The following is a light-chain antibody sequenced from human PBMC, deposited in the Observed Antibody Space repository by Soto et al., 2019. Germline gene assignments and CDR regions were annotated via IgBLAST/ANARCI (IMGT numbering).Light chain of an antibody. CDR1: SSDVGGYNY. Sequence: QSALTQPRSVSGSPGQSVTISCTGTSSDVGGYNYVSWYQQHPGKAPKLMINDVSKRPSGVPDRFSGSKSGNTASLTISGLQAEDEADYYCCSYAGSYTVNVFGTGTKVTVL. CDR3: CSYAGSYTVNV. J-gene: IGLJ1*01. V-gene: IGLV2-11*01. CDR2: DVS.